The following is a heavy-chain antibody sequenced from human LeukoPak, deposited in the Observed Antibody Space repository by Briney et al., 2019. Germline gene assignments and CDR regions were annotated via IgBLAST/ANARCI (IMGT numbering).Heavy chain of an antibody. V-gene: IGHV4-59*02. CDR3: ARDASGTLYDAFDI. D-gene: IGHD1-1*01. Sequence: PSETLSLTCTVSGGSVSTYYWSWIRQPPGEGLEWIGSIYYSGTTHSNPSLKSRATISVDTSKNHLSLKVSSVTAADTAVYYCARDASGTLYDAFDIWGQGTMVTVSS. J-gene: IGHJ3*02. CDR1: GGSVSTYY. CDR2: IYYSGTT.